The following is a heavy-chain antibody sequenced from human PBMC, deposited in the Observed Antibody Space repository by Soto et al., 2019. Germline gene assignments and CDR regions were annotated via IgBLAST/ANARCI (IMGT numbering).Heavy chain of an antibody. J-gene: IGHJ6*02. Sequence: QVQLVQSGAEVKKPGSSVKVSCKASGGTFSSYAISWVRQAPGQGLDWMGGIIPIFGTANYAQKFKSRSTITSDETTITPYIERRSLRSEDTAVYYSAMVDTAMRAEGYYYYGMDVWCQGTTVTVSS. CDR3: AMVDTAMRAEGYYYYGMDV. CDR1: GGTFSSYA. CDR2: IIPIFGTA. V-gene: IGHV1-69*01. D-gene: IGHD5-18*01.